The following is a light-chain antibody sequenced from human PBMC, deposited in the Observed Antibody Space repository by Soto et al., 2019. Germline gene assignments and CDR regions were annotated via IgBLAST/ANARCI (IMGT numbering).Light chain of an antibody. CDR3: QQYGSPPFT. V-gene: IGKV3-20*01. J-gene: IGKJ3*01. Sequence: EIVLTQSPGTLSLSPGERATLSCRSSQSVSSSYLAWYQQKPGQAPRLLIYGASSRATGIPDRFSGSGSGTDFTLTISRREPEDFAVYYCQQYGSPPFTSGPGTKGDIK. CDR1: QSVSSSY. CDR2: GAS.